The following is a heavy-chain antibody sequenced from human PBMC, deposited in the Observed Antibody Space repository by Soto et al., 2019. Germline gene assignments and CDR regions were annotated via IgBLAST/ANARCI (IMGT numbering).Heavy chain of an antibody. J-gene: IGHJ6*02. V-gene: IGHV3-33*08. CDR2: IWFDGSKK. Sequence: GGSLRLSCAASGFTFSSYVMSWVRQAPGKGLEWVALIWFDGSKKYYVDSVKGRFAVSRDNSKNTLYLQMNSLRVEDTAVYYCARDRLVPYGYGMDVWGQGTTVTVSS. D-gene: IGHD2-2*01. CDR3: ARDRLVPYGYGMDV. CDR1: GFTFSSYV.